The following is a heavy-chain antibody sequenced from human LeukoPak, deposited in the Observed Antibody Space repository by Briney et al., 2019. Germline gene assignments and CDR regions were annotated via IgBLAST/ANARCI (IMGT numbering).Heavy chain of an antibody. J-gene: IGHJ4*02. CDR1: GFTFSSYE. CDR3: ARDRIMIGGYYFDY. CDR2: ISGGGSTI. V-gene: IGHV3-48*03. D-gene: IGHD3-16*01. Sequence: PGGSLRLSCAASGFTFSSYEMSWVRQAPGKGLEWVSYISGGGSTIKHADSVKGRFTISRDNSKNTLYLQMNSLRAEDTAVYYCARDRIMIGGYYFDYWGQGALVTVSS.